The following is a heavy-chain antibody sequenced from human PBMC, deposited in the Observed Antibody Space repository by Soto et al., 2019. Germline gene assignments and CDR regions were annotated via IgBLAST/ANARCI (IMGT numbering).Heavy chain of an antibody. D-gene: IGHD3-3*01. J-gene: IGHJ6*02. V-gene: IGHV3-21*01. CDR1: GFTFSSYS. CDR3: ARDQYDFWSGYSTTYDVGMDV. Sequence: PGGSLRLSCAASGFTFSSYSMNWVRQAPGKGLEWVSSISSSSSYIYYADSVKGRFTISRDNAKNSLYLQMNSLRAEDTAVYYCARDQYDFWSGYSTTYDVGMDVWGQGTTVTVSS. CDR2: ISSSSSYI.